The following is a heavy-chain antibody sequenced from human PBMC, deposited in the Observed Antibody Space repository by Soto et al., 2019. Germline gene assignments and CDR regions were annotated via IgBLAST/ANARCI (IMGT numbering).Heavy chain of an antibody. CDR3: ARLTMAGTGARGWFEP. CDR1: GGSFSGYY. CDR2: IIHGRST. J-gene: IGHJ5*02. V-gene: IGHV4-34*12. Sequence: SETLSLTCAVYGGSFSGYYWSWIRQPPGKGLEWIGGIIHGRSTYYNPSLKSRVTISIDTSKSQFSLKLSSVTATDTAVYYCARLTMAGTGARGWFEPWGQGTVVTVAS. D-gene: IGHD1-1*01.